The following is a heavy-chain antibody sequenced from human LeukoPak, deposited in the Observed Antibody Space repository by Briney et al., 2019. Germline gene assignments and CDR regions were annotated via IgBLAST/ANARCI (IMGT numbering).Heavy chain of an antibody. CDR2: IWYDGSNK. D-gene: IGHD3-22*01. CDR1: GFTFSSYG. CDR3: AKDFDSSGYFFEAYYFDY. V-gene: IGHV3-33*06. Sequence: GRSLILSCAASGFTFSSYGMHWVRQAPGKGLEWVAVIWYDGSNKYYADSVKGRFTISRDTSKNTLYLQMNSLRAEDKAVYYCAKDFDSSGYFFEAYYFDYWGQGTLVTVSS. J-gene: IGHJ4*02.